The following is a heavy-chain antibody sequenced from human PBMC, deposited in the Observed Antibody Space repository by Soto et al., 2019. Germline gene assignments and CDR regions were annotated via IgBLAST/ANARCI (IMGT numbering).Heavy chain of an antibody. CDR2: IYSGGST. Sequence: GGSLRLSCAASGFTVSSNYMSWVRQAPGKGLEWVSVIYSGGSTYYADSVKGRFTISRDNSKNTLYPQMNSLRAEDTAVYYCARDRGGGRSSGWYYYNYYMDVWGKGTTVTVSS. D-gene: IGHD6-19*01. J-gene: IGHJ6*03. V-gene: IGHV3-66*01. CDR3: ARDRGGGRSSGWYYYNYYMDV. CDR1: GFTVSSNY.